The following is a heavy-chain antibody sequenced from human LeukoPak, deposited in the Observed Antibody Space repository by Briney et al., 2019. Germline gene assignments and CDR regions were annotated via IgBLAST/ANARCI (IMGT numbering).Heavy chain of an antibody. J-gene: IGHJ4*02. CDR1: VFSATNNY. Sequence: PGGSLRLSCAAFVFSATNNYLSWVRQPPGKGLEWVSVIHSGGRTKYAASVRDRFTISRDPAKNTVYLQMNSLRVDDTDAYYCAGPGSASGYWVQWGQGTLVTVSS. D-gene: IGHD3-3*01. CDR3: AGPGSASGYWVQ. V-gene: IGHV3-66*01. CDR2: IHSGGRT.